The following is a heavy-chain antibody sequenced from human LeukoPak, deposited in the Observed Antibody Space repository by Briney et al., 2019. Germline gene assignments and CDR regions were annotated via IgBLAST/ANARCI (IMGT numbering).Heavy chain of an antibody. CDR3: ARDGVVLRFLEWLPPDYYYYYGMDV. J-gene: IGHJ6*02. CDR1: GFTFRSYW. D-gene: IGHD3-3*01. CDR2: IKQDGNEK. Sequence: PGGSLRLSCAASGFTFRSYWMTWVRQAPGKGLEWVANIKQDGNEKYYVDSVKGRFTISRDNAKNSLYLQMNSLRAEDTAVYYCARDGVVLRFLEWLPPDYYYYYGMDVWGQGTTVTVSS. V-gene: IGHV3-7*05.